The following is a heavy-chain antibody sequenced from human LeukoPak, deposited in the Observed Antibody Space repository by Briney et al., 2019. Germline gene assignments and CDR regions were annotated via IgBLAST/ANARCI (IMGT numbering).Heavy chain of an antibody. CDR3: ARAPEGSSSSGSDSYYYYYYMDV. J-gene: IGHJ6*03. V-gene: IGHV4-38-2*01. Sequence: SETLSLTCAVSGYSISSGYYWGWIRQPPGKGLEWIGSIYHSGSTQYNPSLKSRVTISVDTSKNQFSLKLRSVTAADTAVYYCARAPEGSSSSGSDSYYYYYYMDVWGKGTTVTVSS. D-gene: IGHD6-6*01. CDR1: GYSISSGYY. CDR2: IYHSGST.